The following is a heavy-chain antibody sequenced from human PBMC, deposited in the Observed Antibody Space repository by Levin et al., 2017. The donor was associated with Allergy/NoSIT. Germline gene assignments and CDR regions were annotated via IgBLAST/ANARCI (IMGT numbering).Heavy chain of an antibody. D-gene: IGHD6-13*01. Sequence: SETLSLTCTVSGGSISSYYWSWIRQPPGKGLEWIGYIYYSGSTNYNPSLKSRVTISVDTSKNQFSLKLSSVTAADTAVYYCARTVGDLTGYSSSWYFDYWGQGTLVTVSS. CDR3: ARTVGDLTGYSSSWYFDY. V-gene: IGHV4-59*01. CDR1: GGSISSYY. J-gene: IGHJ4*02. CDR2: IYYSGST.